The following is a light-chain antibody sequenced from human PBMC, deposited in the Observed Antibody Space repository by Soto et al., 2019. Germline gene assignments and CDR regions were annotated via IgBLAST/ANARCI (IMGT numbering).Light chain of an antibody. Sequence: DVVMTQTPLSLSVAPGQPASISCKSSQSLLHITGETFLFWYPQKPGQSPQLLIYEVSTRVSGGPDRLSGSGSGTDFTPEISRVETDDVGIYYCMQSTQLPPTFGQGTRLGIE. V-gene: IGKV2D-29*02. CDR1: QSLLHITGETF. J-gene: IGKJ5*01. CDR2: EVS. CDR3: MQSTQLPPT.